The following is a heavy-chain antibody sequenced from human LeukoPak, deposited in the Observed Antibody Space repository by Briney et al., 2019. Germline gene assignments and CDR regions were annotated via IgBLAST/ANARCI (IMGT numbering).Heavy chain of an antibody. CDR1: GYTFTNYG. J-gene: IGHJ4*02. CDR2: ISAYSGNT. D-gene: IGHD3-22*01. Sequence: ASVKISCKASGYTFTNYGIFWVRQAPGQGLEWMGWISAYSGNTNYAQKLQGRVTMTTETSTSTAYMELESLRSDDTAVYYCAISQGSYYDTSGYLGGDYWGQGTLVTVSS. CDR3: AISQGSYYDTSGYLGGDY. V-gene: IGHV1-18*01.